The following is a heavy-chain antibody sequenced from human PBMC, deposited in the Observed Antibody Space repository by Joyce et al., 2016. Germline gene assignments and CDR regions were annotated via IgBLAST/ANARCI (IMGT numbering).Heavy chain of an antibody. CDR3: AREYSSFDY. J-gene: IGHJ4*02. CDR2: VHYSGST. V-gene: IGHV4-59*02. Sequence: QVQLQESGPRVVKPSETLSLTCTVSGGSVSDYYWHWIRQLPGKGLEWIGYVHYSGSTSYNPSHNDRVSLSLDTAKNQFSLKLSSVTAADTAVYFCAREYSSFDYWGQGIQVTASS. D-gene: IGHD6-13*01. CDR1: GGSVSDYY.